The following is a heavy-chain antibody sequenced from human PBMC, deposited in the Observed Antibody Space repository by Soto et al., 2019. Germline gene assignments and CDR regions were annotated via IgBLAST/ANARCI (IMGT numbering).Heavy chain of an antibody. Sequence: PGGSLRLSCAASGFTFSTYAMSWVRQAPGKGLEWVSGISGSGGSTYYADSVKGRFSISRDNAKNTLYLQMNSLRAEDTAVYYCAKGSSGIAVAGRFDYWGQGTLVTGSS. V-gene: IGHV3-23*01. CDR3: AKGSSGIAVAGRFDY. CDR2: ISGSGGST. CDR1: GFTFSTYA. D-gene: IGHD6-19*01. J-gene: IGHJ4*02.